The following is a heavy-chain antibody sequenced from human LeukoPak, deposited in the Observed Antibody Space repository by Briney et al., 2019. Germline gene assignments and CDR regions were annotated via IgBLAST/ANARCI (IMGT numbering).Heavy chain of an antibody. D-gene: IGHD1-1*01. V-gene: IGHV3-74*01. CDR3: TRGGGTGNWFDP. J-gene: IGHJ5*02. Sequence: GGSLRLSCAASGFTFNSYWMLWVRQAPGKGLLWVSRIRSDGRTTTYADSVKGRFTISRDNAKNTLYLQMNSLRDDDTAVYYCTRGGGTGNWFDPWGQGTLVTVSS. CDR1: GFTFNSYW. CDR2: IRSDGRTT.